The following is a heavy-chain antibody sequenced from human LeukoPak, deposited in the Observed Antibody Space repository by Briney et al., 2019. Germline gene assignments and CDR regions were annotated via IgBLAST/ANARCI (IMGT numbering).Heavy chain of an antibody. CDR3: ARQEGYCSGGSCRYNWFDP. D-gene: IGHD2-15*01. CDR2: IYPGDSDT. Sequence: GESLKISCKISGYTLTNNWIGWVRQMPGKVLEWMGIIYPGDSDTRYSPSFQGQVTISADKSISTAYLQWSSLKASDTAMYYCARQEGYCSGGSCRYNWFDPWGQGTLVTVSS. V-gene: IGHV5-51*01. CDR1: GYTLTNNW. J-gene: IGHJ5*02.